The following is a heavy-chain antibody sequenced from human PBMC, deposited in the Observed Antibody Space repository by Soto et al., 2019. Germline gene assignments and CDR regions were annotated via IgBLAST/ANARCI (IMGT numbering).Heavy chain of an antibody. V-gene: IGHV4-59*01. J-gene: IGHJ3*02. Sequence: PSETLSLTCTVSGGSISSYNWSWILQPPGKGLEWIGYIYYSGSTNYNPSLKSRVTISVDTSKNQFSLKLSSVTAADTAVYYCARGPSSIFIVANTRRGAFDIWGQGTMVTVSS. CDR2: IYYSGST. D-gene: IGHD6-25*01. CDR3: ARGPSSIFIVANTRRGAFDI. CDR1: GGSISSYN.